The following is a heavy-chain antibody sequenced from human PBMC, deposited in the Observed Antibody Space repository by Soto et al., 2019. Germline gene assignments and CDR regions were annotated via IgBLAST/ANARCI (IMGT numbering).Heavy chain of an antibody. CDR3: ARGRGTMVRGVIKNYYGMDV. V-gene: IGHV4-39*07. D-gene: IGHD3-10*01. Sequence: SETLSLTCTVSGGSISSSSYYWGWIRQPPGKGLEWIGSIYYSGSTYYNPSLKSRVTISVDTSKNQFSLKLSSVTAADTAVYYCARGRGTMVRGVIKNYYGMDVWGQGTTVTVSS. J-gene: IGHJ6*02. CDR2: IYYSGST. CDR1: GGSISSSSYY.